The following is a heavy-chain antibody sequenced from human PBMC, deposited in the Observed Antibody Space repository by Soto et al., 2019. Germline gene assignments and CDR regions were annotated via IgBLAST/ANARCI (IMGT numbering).Heavy chain of an antibody. CDR1: GFTFSSYG. CDR2: ISYDGSNK. CDR3: AKDLICY. Sequence: QVQLVESGGGLVQPGRSLRLSCAASGFTFSSYGMHWVRQAPGKGLEWVAVISYDGSNKYYADSVKGRFTISRDNSKNTLYLQMNSLRAEDTAVYYCAKDLICYWGQGTLVTGSS. J-gene: IGHJ4*02. V-gene: IGHV3-30*18.